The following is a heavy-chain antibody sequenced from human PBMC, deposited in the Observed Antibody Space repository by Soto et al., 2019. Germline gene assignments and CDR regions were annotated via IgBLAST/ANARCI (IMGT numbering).Heavy chain of an antibody. CDR1: GGSISSGGYY. Sequence: QVQLQESGPGLVRPSQTLSLTCTVSGGSISSGGYYWSWIRQHPGKGLEWIGYIYYSGSTYYNPSLKSRVTISVDTSKNQFSLKLSSVTAADTAVYYCARGKPYYDILTGYYSYAFDIWGQGTMVTVSS. CDR3: ARGKPYYDILTGYYSYAFDI. CDR2: IYYSGST. V-gene: IGHV4-31*03. J-gene: IGHJ3*02. D-gene: IGHD3-9*01.